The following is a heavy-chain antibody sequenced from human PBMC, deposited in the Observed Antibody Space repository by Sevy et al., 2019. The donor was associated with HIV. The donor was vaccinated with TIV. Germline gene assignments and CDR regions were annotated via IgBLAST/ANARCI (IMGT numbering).Heavy chain of an antibody. V-gene: IGHV3-30*18. D-gene: IGHD3-10*01. CDR2: ISYDGNNK. CDR1: GFTFSSYA. Sequence: GESLKICCAASGFTFSSYAIHWVRQTPGKGLEWVAVISYDGNNKYYADSVKGRFTVSRDNSKNTLYAQMNSLRAEDTAVYYCAKDHNLWSEGGFLHHWGQGTLVTVSS. J-gene: IGHJ1*01. CDR3: AKDHNLWSEGGFLHH.